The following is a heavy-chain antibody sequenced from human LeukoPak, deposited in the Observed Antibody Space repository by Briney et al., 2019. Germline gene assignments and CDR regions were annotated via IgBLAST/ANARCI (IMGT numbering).Heavy chain of an antibody. J-gene: IGHJ4*02. CDR3: AKDPATSRGWLIY. CDR2: ISSSGSTI. Sequence: GGSLRLSCAASGFTFSDYYMSWIRQAPGKGLEWVSYISSSGSTIYYADSVKGRFTISRDNAKNSLYLQMNSLRAEDTAVYYCAKDPATSRGWLIYWGQGTLVTVSS. CDR1: GFTFSDYY. V-gene: IGHV3-11*01. D-gene: IGHD6-19*01.